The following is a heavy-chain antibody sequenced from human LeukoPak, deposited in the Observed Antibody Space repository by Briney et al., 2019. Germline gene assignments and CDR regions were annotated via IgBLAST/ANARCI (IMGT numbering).Heavy chain of an antibody. V-gene: IGHV1-18*01. D-gene: IGHD3-9*01. CDR1: GYTFNTYN. CDR2: ISTYNDNT. Sequence: ASVKVSCKASGYTFNTYNINWVRQAPGQGLEWMGWISTYNDNTNYAQKFQGRVTMTTDTSTSTAYMELRSLRSDDTAVYYCAGKRYFEEGDAFDIWGQGTMVTVSS. CDR3: AGKRYFEEGDAFDI. J-gene: IGHJ3*02.